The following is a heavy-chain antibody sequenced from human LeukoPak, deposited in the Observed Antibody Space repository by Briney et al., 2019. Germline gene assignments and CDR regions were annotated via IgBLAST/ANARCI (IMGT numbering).Heavy chain of an antibody. CDR1: GFTFDDYA. CDR2: ISWNSGGI. D-gene: IGHD6-19*01. V-gene: IGHV3-9*01. Sequence: GGSLRLSCAASGFTFDDYAMHWVRQAPGKGLEWVSGISWNSGGIGYADSVKGRFTISRDNAKNSLYLQMNSLRADDTALYYCAKGKKMAVAGLFDYWGQGTLVTVSS. CDR3: AKGKKMAVAGLFDY. J-gene: IGHJ4*02.